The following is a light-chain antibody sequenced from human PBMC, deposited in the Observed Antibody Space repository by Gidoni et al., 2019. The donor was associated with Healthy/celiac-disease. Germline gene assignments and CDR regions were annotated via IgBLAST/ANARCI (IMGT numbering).Light chain of an antibody. Sequence: ELVLTQSPGTLSLSPGERATLSCRASQSVSGSYLAWYQQKPGQAPRLLIYGASSRATGIPDRFSGSGSGTDFTLTISRLEPEDFAVYYCHQYGSSSYTFGQGTKLEIK. CDR2: GAS. J-gene: IGKJ2*01. V-gene: IGKV3-20*01. CDR3: HQYGSSSYT. CDR1: QSVSGSY.